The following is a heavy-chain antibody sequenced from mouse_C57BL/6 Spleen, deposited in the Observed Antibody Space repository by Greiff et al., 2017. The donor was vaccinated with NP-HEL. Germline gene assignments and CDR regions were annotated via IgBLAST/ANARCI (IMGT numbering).Heavy chain of an antibody. Sequence: EVMLVESGGGLVQPKGSLKLSCAASGFSFNTYAMNWVRQAPGKGLEWVARIRSKSNNYATYYADSVKDRFTISRDDSESMLYLKMNNLNTEDTAMYYCVRHAYDYDGYWYFDVWGTGTTVTVSS. J-gene: IGHJ1*03. V-gene: IGHV10-1*01. CDR3: VRHAYDYDGYWYFDV. CDR1: GFSFNTYA. D-gene: IGHD2-4*01. CDR2: IRSKSNNYAT.